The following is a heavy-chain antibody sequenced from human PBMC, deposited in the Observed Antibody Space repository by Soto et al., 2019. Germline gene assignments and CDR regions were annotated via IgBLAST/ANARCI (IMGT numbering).Heavy chain of an antibody. CDR2: ISSSGGGI. D-gene: IGHD3-16*01. Sequence: EVQLLESGGGLVQPGESLRLSCAVSGITFSTYAMSWVRQAPGKGLEWVSAISSSGGGIYYADSVRGRFTISRDNSKNTLYLQMNSLRAEDTAIYYCTKLGGVPPVTDSWGQGTLVTVSS. CDR3: TKLGGVPPVTDS. CDR1: GITFSTYA. V-gene: IGHV3-23*01. J-gene: IGHJ4*02.